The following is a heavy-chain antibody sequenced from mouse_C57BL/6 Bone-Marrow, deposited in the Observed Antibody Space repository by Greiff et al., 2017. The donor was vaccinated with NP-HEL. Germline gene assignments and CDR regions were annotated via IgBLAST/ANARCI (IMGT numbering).Heavy chain of an antibody. V-gene: IGHV12-3*01. J-gene: IGHJ1*03. D-gene: IGHD1-1*01. CDR1: GFPITSGYY. Sequence: QLVESGPGLVKPSQSLFLTCSITGFPITSGYYWIWIRQSPGKPLEWMGYITHSGETFYNPSLQSPISITRETSKNQFFLQLNSVTTEDTAMYYCAGDRGYYGSSPYWYFDVWGTGTTVTVSS. CDR3: AGDRGYYGSSPYWYFDV. CDR2: ITHSGET.